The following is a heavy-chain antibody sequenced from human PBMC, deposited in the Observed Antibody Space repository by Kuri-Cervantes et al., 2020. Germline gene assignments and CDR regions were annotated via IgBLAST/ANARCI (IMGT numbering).Heavy chain of an antibody. CDR1: GFTFSNFA. Sequence: GESLKISCAASGFTFSNFAMSWVRQAPGKGLEWVSSINSSSSYIYYADSVKGRLTISRDNAKNSLYLQMNSLRAEDTAVYYCARGTDYYYMDVWGKGTTVTVSS. CDR2: INSSSSYI. J-gene: IGHJ6*03. D-gene: IGHD1-1*01. V-gene: IGHV3-21*03. CDR3: ARGTDYYYMDV.